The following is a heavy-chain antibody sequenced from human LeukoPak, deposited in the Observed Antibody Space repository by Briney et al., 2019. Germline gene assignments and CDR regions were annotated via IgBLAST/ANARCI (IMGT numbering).Heavy chain of an antibody. J-gene: IGHJ4*02. V-gene: IGHV5-51*01. D-gene: IGHD3-22*01. Sequence: GESLKISCKGSGYSFTSYWIGWVRQTPGKGLEWMGIIYPGDSDTRYSPSFQGQVTISADKSISTAYLQWSSLKASDTAMYYCARTYYYDSSGYPLIDYWGQGTLVTVSS. CDR3: ARTYYYDSSGYPLIDY. CDR2: IYPGDSDT. CDR1: GYSFTSYW.